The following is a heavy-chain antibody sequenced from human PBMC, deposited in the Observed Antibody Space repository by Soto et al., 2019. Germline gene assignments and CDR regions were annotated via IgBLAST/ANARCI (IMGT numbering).Heavy chain of an antibody. J-gene: IGHJ6*02. CDR2: IYPGDSDT. CDR3: ARHSDFGTRYYYYGMDV. V-gene: IGHV5-51*01. Sequence: GESLKISCKGSGYSFTSYWIGWVRQMPGKGLEWMGIIYPGDSDTRYSPSFQGQVTISADKSISTAYLQWSSLKASDTAMYYCARHSDFGTRYYYYGMDVWGQGTTVTVSS. CDR1: GYSFTSYW. D-gene: IGHD3-16*01.